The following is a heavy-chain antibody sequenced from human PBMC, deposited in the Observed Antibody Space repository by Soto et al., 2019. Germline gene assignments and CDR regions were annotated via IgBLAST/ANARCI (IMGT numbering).Heavy chain of an antibody. Sequence: GGSLRLSCAASGFTVSSDYMSWVRQAPGKGLEWVSVIYSGGSTYYADSVKGRFTISRDNSRNTQYLQMSSLRADDTAVYYCVKGEFYYDSSAYYPFDSWGQGTLVTVSS. CDR1: GFTVSSDY. D-gene: IGHD3-22*01. CDR3: VKGEFYYDSSAYYPFDS. CDR2: IYSGGST. J-gene: IGHJ4*02. V-gene: IGHV3-66*01.